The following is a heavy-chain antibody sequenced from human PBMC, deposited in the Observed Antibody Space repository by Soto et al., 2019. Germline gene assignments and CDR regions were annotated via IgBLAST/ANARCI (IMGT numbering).Heavy chain of an antibody. CDR3: TRDVGATF. CDR2: IRSKANSYAT. V-gene: IGHV3-73*02. D-gene: IGHD1-26*01. J-gene: IGHJ4*02. CDR1: GFTFSGSA. Sequence: EVQLVESGGGLVQPGGSLKLSCAASGFTFSGSALHWVRQASGKGLEWVGGIRSKANSYATACAASVKGRSTISRDDSKNTAYLQMNSLKTEDTAVYYCTRDVGATFWGQGTLVTVSS.